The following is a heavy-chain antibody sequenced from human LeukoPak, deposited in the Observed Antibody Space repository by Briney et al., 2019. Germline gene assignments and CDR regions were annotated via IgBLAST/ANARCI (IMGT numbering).Heavy chain of an antibody. J-gene: IGHJ5*02. D-gene: IGHD3-9*01. V-gene: IGHV1-69*13. Sequence: SVKVSFKASGGTFSSYAISWVRQAPGQGLEWMGGIIPTFGTANHAQKFQGRVTITADESTSTAYMELSSLRSEDTAVYYCARGEYDILTGYFYWFDPWGQGTLVTVSS. CDR3: ARGEYDILTGYFYWFDP. CDR1: GGTFSSYA. CDR2: IIPTFGTA.